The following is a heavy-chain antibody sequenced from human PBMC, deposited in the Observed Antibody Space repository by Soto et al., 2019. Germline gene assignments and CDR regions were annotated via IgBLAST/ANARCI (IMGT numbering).Heavy chain of an antibody. D-gene: IGHD3-3*01. J-gene: IGHJ6*02. Sequence: PSETLSLTCTVSGGSISSGGYYWSWIRQHPGKGLEWIGYIYYSGSTYYNPSLKSRVTISVDTSKNQFSLKLSSVTAADTAVYYCARDSPLASYYDFWSGYHSYGMDVWGQETTVTVSS. CDR1: GGSISSGGYY. V-gene: IGHV4-31*03. CDR3: ARDSPLASYYDFWSGYHSYGMDV. CDR2: IYYSGST.